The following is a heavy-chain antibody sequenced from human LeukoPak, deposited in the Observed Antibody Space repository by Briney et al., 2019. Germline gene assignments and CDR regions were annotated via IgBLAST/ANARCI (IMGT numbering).Heavy chain of an antibody. Sequence: GGSLRLSCAASGFTFTTYWMHWVRQAPGKGLVWVSHINSDGSITSYADSVKGRFTISRDNAKNTLYLQMNSLRAEDTAVYYCARGKGYYDSSGSPFDYWGQGTLVTVSS. CDR3: ARGKGYYDSSGSPFDY. J-gene: IGHJ4*02. V-gene: IGHV3-74*01. CDR1: GFTFTTYW. D-gene: IGHD3-22*01. CDR2: INSDGSIT.